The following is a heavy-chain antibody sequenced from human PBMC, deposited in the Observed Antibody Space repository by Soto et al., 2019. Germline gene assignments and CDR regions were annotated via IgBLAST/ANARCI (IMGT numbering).Heavy chain of an antibody. CDR3: AKAGAGGWFENWFDP. CDR2: ISGSGGST. V-gene: IGHV3-23*01. CDR1: GFTFSSYA. Sequence: EVQLLESGGGLVQPGGSLRLSCAASGFTFSSYAMSWVRQAPGKGLEWVSAISGSGGSTYYADSVKGRFTISRDNSKNTLSLQMNSLKSENTAVYYCAKAGAGGWFENWFDPWGQGTLVTVAS. D-gene: IGHD6-19*01. J-gene: IGHJ5*02.